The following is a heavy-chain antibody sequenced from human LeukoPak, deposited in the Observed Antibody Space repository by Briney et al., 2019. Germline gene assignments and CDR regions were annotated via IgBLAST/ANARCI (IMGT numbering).Heavy chain of an antibody. D-gene: IGHD6-13*01. CDR1: GYIFTGYY. Sequence: ASVKVSCKASGYIFTGYYMHWVRQAPGQGPEWMGWINPNSGATKYAQKFQGRVTMTRDTSISTAYMELSRLRHDDTAVYYCERVRELAAVFDYWGQGTLVTVSS. J-gene: IGHJ4*02. CDR2: INPNSGAT. CDR3: ERVRELAAVFDY. V-gene: IGHV1-2*02.